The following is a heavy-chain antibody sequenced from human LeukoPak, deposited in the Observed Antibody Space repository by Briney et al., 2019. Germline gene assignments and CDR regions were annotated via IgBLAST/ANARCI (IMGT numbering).Heavy chain of an antibody. D-gene: IGHD6-13*01. CDR1: GGSVSSYY. J-gene: IGHJ2*01. CDR3: ARDSRAAGTGASGGYFDL. CDR2: TYYSGRT. Sequence: KPSETLSLTCTVSGGSVSSYYLSWIRQPPRKRLEWIGYTYYSGRTNYNPSLKSRVTISVDTSKNQFSLNLSSVTAADTAVYYCARDSRAAGTGASGGYFDLWGCGTLVTVSS. V-gene: IGHV4-59*02.